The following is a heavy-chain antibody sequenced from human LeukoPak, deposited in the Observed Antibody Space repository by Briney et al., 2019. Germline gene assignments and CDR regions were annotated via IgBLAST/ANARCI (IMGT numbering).Heavy chain of an antibody. CDR1: GGSISTYY. CDR2: IFYTGST. CDR3: ARVGGGQQLAASPLYYFDY. Sequence: PSETLSLTCTVSGGSISTYYWSWIRQPPGKGLEWLGYIFYTGSTNYNPSLKSRVTMSIDTSKNQFSLKLSSVTAADTAVYYCARVGGGQQLAASPLYYFDYWGQGTLVTVSS. V-gene: IGHV4-59*01. J-gene: IGHJ4*02. D-gene: IGHD6-13*01.